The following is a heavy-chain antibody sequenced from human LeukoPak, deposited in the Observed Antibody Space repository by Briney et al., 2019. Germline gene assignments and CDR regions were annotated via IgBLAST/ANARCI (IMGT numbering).Heavy chain of an antibody. CDR1: GGSISSYY. D-gene: IGHD6-13*01. Sequence: SETLSLTCTVSGGSISSYYWSWIRQPPGKGLEWIGYIYTSGSTNYNPSLKSRVTISVDTSKNQFSLKLSSVTAADTAVYYCARDPQQQLVGGAFDIWGQGTMVTVSS. CDR3: ARDPQQQLVGGAFDI. J-gene: IGHJ3*02. CDR2: IYTSGST. V-gene: IGHV4-4*08.